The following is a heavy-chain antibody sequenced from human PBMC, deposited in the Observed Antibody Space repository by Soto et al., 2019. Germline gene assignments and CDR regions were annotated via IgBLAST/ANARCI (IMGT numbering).Heavy chain of an antibody. CDR2: IYSGGST. J-gene: IGHJ4*02. V-gene: IGHV3-66*01. Sequence: EVQLVESGGGLVQPGGSLRLSCAASGFTVSSNYMSWVRQAPGKGLEWVSVIYSGGSTYYADSVKGRFTISRDNSKNTLYLQMNSLRAEDTAVYYCARGGDCSGGSCYSSRTFDYWGQGTLVTVSS. CDR3: ARGGDCSGGSCYSSRTFDY. CDR1: GFTVSSNY. D-gene: IGHD2-15*01.